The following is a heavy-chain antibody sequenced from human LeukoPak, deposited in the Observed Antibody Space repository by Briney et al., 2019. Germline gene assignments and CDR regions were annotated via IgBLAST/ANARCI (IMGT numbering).Heavy chain of an antibody. J-gene: IGHJ4*02. V-gene: IGHV1-69*13. CDR1: GGTFSSYA. CDR2: IIPIFGTA. CDR3: ARSHCSGGSCYSGDY. D-gene: IGHD2-15*01. Sequence: AASVKVSCKASGGTFSSYAISWVRQAPGQGLEWMGGIIPIFGTANHAQKFQGRVTITADESTSTAYMELSNLRSEDTAVYYCARSHCSGGSCYSGDYWGQGTLVTVSS.